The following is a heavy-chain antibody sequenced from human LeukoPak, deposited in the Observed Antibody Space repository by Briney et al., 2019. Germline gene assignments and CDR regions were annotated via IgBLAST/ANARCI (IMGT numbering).Heavy chain of an antibody. CDR2: ISTYNANT. D-gene: IGHD4-17*01. J-gene: IGHJ5*02. CDR1: GYTFIDYD. CDR3: ARGDYGDYNWFDP. V-gene: IGHV1-18*01. Sequence: ASVKVSCKASGYTFIDYDITWVRQAPGQGLEWMGWISTYNANTNYAQKFQGRVTITADESTSTAYMELSSLRSEDTAVYYCARGDYGDYNWFDPWGQGTLVTVSS.